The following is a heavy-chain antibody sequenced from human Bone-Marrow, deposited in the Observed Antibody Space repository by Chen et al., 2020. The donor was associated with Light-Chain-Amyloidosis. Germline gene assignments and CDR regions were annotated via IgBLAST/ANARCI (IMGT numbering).Heavy chain of an antibody. Sequence: QVQLVQSGAEAKKPGSSVKVSCRASGGTFNSYGVSWIRQAPGQGLEWMGWIIPMFGRAHYAQKFQGRVTMTADESTNTAYMELSRLGSEDTAVYYCARDETPIFGVVTYNWFDPWGQGTLVTVSS. D-gene: IGHD3-3*01. J-gene: IGHJ5*02. V-gene: IGHV1-69*01. CDR1: GGTFNSYG. CDR3: ARDETPIFGVVTYNWFDP. CDR2: IIPMFGRA.